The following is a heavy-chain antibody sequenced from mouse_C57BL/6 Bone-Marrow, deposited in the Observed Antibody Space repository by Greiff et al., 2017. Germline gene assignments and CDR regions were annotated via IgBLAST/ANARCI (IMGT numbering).Heavy chain of an antibody. V-gene: IGHV1-69*01. J-gene: IGHJ2*01. CDR3: APGYFDY. CDR2: IDPSDSYT. CDR1: GYTFTSYW. Sequence: VQLQQPGAELVLPGASVKLSCKASGYTFTSYWMHWVQQRPGQGLEWIGEIDPSDSYTNYNQKFKGKSTLTVDNTSSTAYMQLSSLTSEDSAVYYCAPGYFDYWGQGTTLTVSS.